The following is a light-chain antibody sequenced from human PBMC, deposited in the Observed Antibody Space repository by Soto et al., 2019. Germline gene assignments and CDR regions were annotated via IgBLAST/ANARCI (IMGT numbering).Light chain of an antibody. CDR3: CSYAGSSTFYV. CDR2: EVT. Sequence: QSALTQSASVSGSPGQSITISCTGTSSDVGSYNLVSWYQQHPGKAPKLMIYEVTKRPSGVSNRFSGSKSGNTASLTISGLQAEDEADYYCCSYAGSSTFYVFGTGTKVT. CDR1: SSDVGSYNL. J-gene: IGLJ1*01. V-gene: IGLV2-23*02.